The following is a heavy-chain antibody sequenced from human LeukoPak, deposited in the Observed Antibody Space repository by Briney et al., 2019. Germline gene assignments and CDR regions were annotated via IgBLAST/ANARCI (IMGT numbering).Heavy chain of an antibody. CDR1: GFTFSSYW. Sequence: GGSLRLSCAASGFTFSSYWMHWVRQAPGKGLVWVSRINSDGSSTSYADSMKGRFTISRDNAKNTLYLQMNSLRAEDTAVYYCARAGSSSWYSNRFDPWGQGTLVTVSS. D-gene: IGHD6-13*01. V-gene: IGHV3-74*01. CDR3: ARAGSSSWYSNRFDP. J-gene: IGHJ5*02. CDR2: INSDGSST.